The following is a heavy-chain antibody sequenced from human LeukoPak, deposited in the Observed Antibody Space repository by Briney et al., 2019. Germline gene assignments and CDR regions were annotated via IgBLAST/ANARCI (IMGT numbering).Heavy chain of an antibody. Sequence: SETLSLTCAVSGYSISSDNYWAWIRPPPGQGLEWTGGIYHSGSTYYNPSLKSRVTMSVDTSKNQFSLKLSSVTAADTAVYYCARAPRDSSSSNYMRRFDYWGQGTLVTVSS. J-gene: IGHJ4*02. CDR3: ARAPRDSSSSNYMRRFDY. D-gene: IGHD3-22*01. V-gene: IGHV4-38-2*01. CDR1: GYSISSDNY. CDR2: IYHSGST.